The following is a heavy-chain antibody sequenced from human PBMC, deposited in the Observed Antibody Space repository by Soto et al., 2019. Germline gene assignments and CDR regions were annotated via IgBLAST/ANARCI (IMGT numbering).Heavy chain of an antibody. J-gene: IGHJ6*02. Sequence: ASVKVSCKASGYTFTSYAMHWVRQAPGQRLEWMGWINAGNGNTKYSQKFQGRVTITRDTSASTAYMELSSLRSEDTAVYYCAMGCSGGSCYSSYYYGMDVWGQGTTVTSP. CDR2: INAGNGNT. CDR3: AMGCSGGSCYSSYYYGMDV. D-gene: IGHD2-15*01. V-gene: IGHV1-3*01. CDR1: GYTFTSYA.